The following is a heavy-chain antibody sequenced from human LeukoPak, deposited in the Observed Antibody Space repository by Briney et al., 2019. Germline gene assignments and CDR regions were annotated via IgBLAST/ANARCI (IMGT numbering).Heavy chain of an antibody. D-gene: IGHD6-19*01. Sequence: SETLSLTCTVSGGSISSGGYYWSWIRQPPGKGLEWIGYIYHSGSTYYNPSLKSRVTISVDRSKNQFSLKLSSVTAADTAVYYCARDSIAVADTTGDYWGQGTLVTVSS. CDR1: GGSISSGGYY. CDR3: ARDSIAVADTTGDY. J-gene: IGHJ4*02. CDR2: IYHSGST. V-gene: IGHV4-30-2*01.